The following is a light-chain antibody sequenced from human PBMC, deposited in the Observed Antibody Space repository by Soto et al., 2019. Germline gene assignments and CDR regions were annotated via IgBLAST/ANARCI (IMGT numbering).Light chain of an antibody. V-gene: IGLV2-14*01. J-gene: IGLJ1*01. CDR3: SSYTSSSTRV. CDR2: EVS. CDR1: NSDVGGYNY. Sequence: QSALTQPASVSGSPGQSITISCTGTNSDVGGYNYVSWYQQHPGKAPKLMIYEVSNRPSGVSTRFSGSKSGNTASLTISGLQAEDEADYYCSSYTSSSTRVFGTGTKVTAL.